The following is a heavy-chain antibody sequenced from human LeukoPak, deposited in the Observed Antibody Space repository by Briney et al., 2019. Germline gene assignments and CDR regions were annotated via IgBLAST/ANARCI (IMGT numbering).Heavy chain of an antibody. D-gene: IGHD5-24*01. J-gene: IGHJ4*02. CDR3: ARDRYGDGFAHFDY. V-gene: IGHV1-2*02. CDR2: ITPSGAT. Sequence: ASVKVSCKASGYTFTGYYVHWVRQVPGQGLEWMGWITPSGATNYPQKFQGRVAITRDTSITTAYMDLSRLTSDDTAVYYCARDRYGDGFAHFDYWGQGALVTVSS. CDR1: GYTFTGYY.